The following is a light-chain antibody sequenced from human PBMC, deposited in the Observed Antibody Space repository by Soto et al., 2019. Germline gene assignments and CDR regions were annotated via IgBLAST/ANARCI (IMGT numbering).Light chain of an antibody. Sequence: EVVMTQSPATLSVSPGERATLSCRASETVATNLAWYQQKPGQAPRLLISGASTRAAGISDRFRGSGSGTDFTLTITRLEPEDFAVYYCQHYGSSPLTFGGGTKVDIK. CDR1: ETVATN. CDR2: GAS. J-gene: IGKJ4*01. V-gene: IGKV3-20*01. CDR3: QHYGSSPLT.